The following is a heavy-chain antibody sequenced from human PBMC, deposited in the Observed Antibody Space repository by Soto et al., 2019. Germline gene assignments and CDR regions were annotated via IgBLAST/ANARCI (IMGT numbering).Heavy chain of an antibody. CDR3: ARAREWLGQEFDY. CDR2: ISYDGSNK. CDR1: GFTFSSYA. V-gene: IGHV3-30-3*01. Sequence: HPGGSLRLSCAASGFTFSSYAMHWVRQAPGKGLEWVAVISYDGSNKYYADSVKGRFTISRDNSKNTLYLQMNSLRAEDTAVYYCARAREWLGQEFDYWGQGTLVTVSS. D-gene: IGHD6-19*01. J-gene: IGHJ4*02.